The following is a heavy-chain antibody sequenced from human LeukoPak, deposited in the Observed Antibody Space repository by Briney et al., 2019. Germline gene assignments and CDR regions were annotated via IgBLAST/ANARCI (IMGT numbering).Heavy chain of an antibody. CDR3: ARAPYSSGWYDY. Sequence: ASVKVSCKASGGTFSSYAISWGRQAPGQGLEWMGGIIPIFGTANYAQKFQGRVTITADESTSTAYMELSSLRSEDTAVYYCARAPYSSGWYDYWGQGTLVTVSS. J-gene: IGHJ4*02. V-gene: IGHV1-69*13. CDR2: IIPIFGTA. CDR1: GGTFSSYA. D-gene: IGHD6-19*01.